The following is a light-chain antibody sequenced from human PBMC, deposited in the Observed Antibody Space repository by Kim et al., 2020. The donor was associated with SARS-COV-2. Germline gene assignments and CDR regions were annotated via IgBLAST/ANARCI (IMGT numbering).Light chain of an antibody. CDR2: DAS. Sequence: PGERATLSCRASQSVSRNFLAWHQQKPGQAPRLPIYDASNRVTGIPDRFSGSGSGTDFTLTISRLEPEDFAVFYCHQYGSSPRTFGQGTKVDIK. V-gene: IGKV3-20*01. CDR1: QSVSRNF. CDR3: HQYGSSPRT. J-gene: IGKJ1*01.